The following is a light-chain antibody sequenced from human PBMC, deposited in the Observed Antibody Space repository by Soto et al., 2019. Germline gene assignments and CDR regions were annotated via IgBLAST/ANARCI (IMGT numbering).Light chain of an antibody. CDR1: QSVSSN. J-gene: IGKJ3*01. CDR3: QQYKNWPPLFT. Sequence: EIVMTQSPATLSVSPGERATLSCRASQSVSSNLAWYQQQPGQAPRLLIYGASTRTTGIPARFSGSGSGTEFTLTISSLQSEDFAVYYCQQYKNWPPLFTFGPGTKVDIK. CDR2: GAS. V-gene: IGKV3-15*01.